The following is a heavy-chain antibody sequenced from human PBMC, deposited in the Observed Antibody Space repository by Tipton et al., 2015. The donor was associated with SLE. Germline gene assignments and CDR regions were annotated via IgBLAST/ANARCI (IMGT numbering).Heavy chain of an antibody. Sequence: TLPLTCTVSGGSISSYYWSWIRQPAGKGLEWIGRIYTSGSTNYNPSLKSRVTMSVDTSKNQFSLKLSSVTAADTAVYYCAREWYDSSGEPRAYYFDYWGQGTLVTVSS. CDR2: IYTSGST. CDR1: GGSISSYY. CDR3: AREWYDSSGEPRAYYFDY. D-gene: IGHD3-22*01. J-gene: IGHJ4*02. V-gene: IGHV4-4*07.